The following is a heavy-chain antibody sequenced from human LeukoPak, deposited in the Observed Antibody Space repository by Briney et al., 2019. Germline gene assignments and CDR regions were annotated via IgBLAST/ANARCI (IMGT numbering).Heavy chain of an antibody. Sequence: SETLSLTCTVSGGSISSSSYYWGWIRQPPGKGLEWIGSIYYSGGTYYNPSLKSRVTISVDTSKHQFSLKLSSVTAADTAVYSCARSSRAMTTAFFDYWGQGTLVTVSS. J-gene: IGHJ4*02. CDR1: GGSISSSSYY. CDR2: IYYSGGT. D-gene: IGHD4-17*01. CDR3: ARSSRAMTTAFFDY. V-gene: IGHV4-39*01.